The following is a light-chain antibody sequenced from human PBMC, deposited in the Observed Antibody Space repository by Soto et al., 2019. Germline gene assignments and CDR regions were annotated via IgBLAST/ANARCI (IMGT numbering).Light chain of an antibody. CDR1: QSVGSSF. V-gene: IGKV3-20*01. CDR2: RTS. CDR3: QQHENSPLT. J-gene: IGKJ4*01. Sequence: EIVLTQSPDTLSLSPGERATLSCRASQSVGSSFLAWYQQKPGEAPRLLVYRTSTRATGIPDRFTGSGSGTDFTLPISRLEPEDCAVYYCQQHENSPLTFGGGTKVEIK.